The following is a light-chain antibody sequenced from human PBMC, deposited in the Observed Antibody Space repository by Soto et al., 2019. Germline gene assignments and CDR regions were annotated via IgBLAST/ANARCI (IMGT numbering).Light chain of an antibody. J-gene: IGLJ1*01. V-gene: IGLV2-8*01. CDR1: SSDVGGYNF. CDR3: SSYAATNNYV. Sequence: QSALTQPPSASGSPGQSVTISCTGTSSDVGGYNFVSWYRQYSGKAPQLIIYEVTKRPSGFPDRFSGSKSGNTASLTVSGLQAEDEADYYCSSYAATNNYVFGSGTKVTVL. CDR2: EVT.